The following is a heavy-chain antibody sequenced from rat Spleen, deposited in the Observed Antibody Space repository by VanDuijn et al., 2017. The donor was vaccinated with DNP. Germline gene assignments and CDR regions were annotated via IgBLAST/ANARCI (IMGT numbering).Heavy chain of an antibody. CDR1: GFSLTSYN. D-gene: IGHD1-4*01. J-gene: IGHJ3*01. CDR3: ARDENGYVNYWFAY. Sequence: QVQLKESGPGLVQPSQTLSLTCTVSGFSLTSYNVHWVRQPPGKGLEWMGRMRYDGDTYYNSALKSRLSISKDTSKSQVFLQMNSLQITDTATYYCARDENGYVNYWFAYWGQGTLVTVSS. CDR2: MRYDGDT. V-gene: IGHV2S30*01.